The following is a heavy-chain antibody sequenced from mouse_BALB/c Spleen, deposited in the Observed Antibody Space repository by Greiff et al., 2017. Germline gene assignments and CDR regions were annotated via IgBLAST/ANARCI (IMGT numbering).Heavy chain of an antibody. CDR1: GYTFSSYW. V-gene: IGHV1-9*01. CDR2: ILPGSGST. CDR3: ARLGGNYDAMDY. Sequence: QVQLQQSGAELMKPGASVKISCKATGYTFSSYWIEWVKQRPGHGLEWIGEILPGSGSTNYNEKFKGKATFTADTSSNTAYMQLSSLTSEDSAVYYCARLGGNYDAMDYWGQGTSVTVSS. J-gene: IGHJ4*01. D-gene: IGHD2-1*01.